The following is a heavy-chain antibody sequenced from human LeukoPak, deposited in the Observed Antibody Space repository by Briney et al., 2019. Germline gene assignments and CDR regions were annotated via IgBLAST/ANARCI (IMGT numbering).Heavy chain of an antibody. D-gene: IGHD6-19*01. CDR2: ISSSSSYI. V-gene: IGHV3-21*01. CDR1: GFTFSSYS. J-gene: IGHJ4*02. Sequence: GGSLRLSCAASGFTFSSYSMNWVRQAPGKGLEWVSSISSSSSYIYYADSVKGRFTISRDNAKNSLYLQMNSLRAEDTAVYYCASAGAGAGTATVYWGQATLVTV. CDR3: ASAGAGAGTATVY.